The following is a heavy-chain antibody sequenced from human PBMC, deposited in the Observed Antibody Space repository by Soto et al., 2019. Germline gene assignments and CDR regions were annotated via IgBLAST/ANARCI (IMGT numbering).Heavy chain of an antibody. CDR1: GFAFTTFA. Sequence: QVQLVESGGGVVQPGRSLRLSCAPSGFAFTTFAMHWVRQAPGKGLEWVAVISYDGSIKSYADSEKGRFTISRDNSKNTLYLQMNSLRTEDTAAYYRAKGSFGLGSSPRFFYGMDVWGQGTTVTVSS. CDR2: ISYDGSIK. J-gene: IGHJ6*02. CDR3: AKGSFGLGSSPRFFYGMDV. V-gene: IGHV3-30*18. D-gene: IGHD3-10*01.